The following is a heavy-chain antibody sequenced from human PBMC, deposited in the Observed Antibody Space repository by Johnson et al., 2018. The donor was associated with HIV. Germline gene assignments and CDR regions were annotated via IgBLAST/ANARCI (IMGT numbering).Heavy chain of an antibody. D-gene: IGHD6-6*01. J-gene: IGHJ3*02. CDR2: ISSGGRTI. Sequence: QVQLVESGGGLVKPGGSLRLSCAASGFKFSDYHMSWIRQAPGKGLEWVSYISSGGRTIYYADSVKGRFTISRDNAKNSLYLQMNSLRVEDTTVYYCASIAARRVSAFDIWGQGTMVTVS. CDR1: GFKFSDYH. V-gene: IGHV3-11*04. CDR3: ASIAARRVSAFDI.